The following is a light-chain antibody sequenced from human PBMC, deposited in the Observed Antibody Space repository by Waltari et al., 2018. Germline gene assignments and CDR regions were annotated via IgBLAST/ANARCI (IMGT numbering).Light chain of an antibody. J-gene: IGLJ2*01. CDR3: QSYDSTNGVV. CDR1: SGSIASYY. CDR2: EDN. V-gene: IGLV6-57*04. Sequence: NFMLTQPHSVSESPGKTVTISCTRSSGSIASYYVQWYQQRPGSVPTAVMYEDNQRPSGGPDRFSGSIDRSSNSASLTIAGLKTEDEADYYCQSYDSTNGVVFGGGTKLTVL.